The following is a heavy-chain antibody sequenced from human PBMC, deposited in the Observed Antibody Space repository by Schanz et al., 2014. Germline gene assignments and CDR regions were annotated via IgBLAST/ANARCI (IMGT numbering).Heavy chain of an antibody. D-gene: IGHD4-17*01. CDR1: GYTFTSDS. V-gene: IGHV1-69*04. J-gene: IGHJ4*02. Sequence: QGQLVQSGDEVHKPGASVKVSCKASGYTFTSDSMHWVRQAPGQGLEWMGRIIPVLAIADYAQKFQGRVTITADRSTSTAYMELSSLRSEDTAVYYCARGYGDSPTDFWGQGTLVTVSS. CDR3: ARGYGDSPTDF. CDR2: IIPVLAIA.